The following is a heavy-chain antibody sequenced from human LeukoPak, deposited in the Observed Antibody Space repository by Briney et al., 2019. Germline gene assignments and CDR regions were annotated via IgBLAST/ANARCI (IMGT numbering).Heavy chain of an antibody. Sequence: GASVKVSCKASGYTFTSYGISWVRQAPGQGLEWMGWISAYNGNTNYAQKHQGRVTMTTDTSTSTAYMELRSLRSDDTAVYYCARRYYDILTGYYPASRERYFDYWGQGTLVTVSS. D-gene: IGHD3-9*01. CDR2: ISAYNGNT. V-gene: IGHV1-18*04. J-gene: IGHJ4*02. CDR3: ARRYYDILTGYYPASRERYFDY. CDR1: GYTFTSYG.